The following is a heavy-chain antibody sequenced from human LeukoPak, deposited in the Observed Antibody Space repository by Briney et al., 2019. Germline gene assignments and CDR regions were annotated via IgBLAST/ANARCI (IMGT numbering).Heavy chain of an antibody. CDR3: ARVQAVFQNFDY. Sequence: GGSLRLSCAASGFTVSSSYIGWVRQAPGKGPEWVSVMYSGGNTYYADSVKGRFTISRDKSKNTLYLQMNSLRAEDTAVYHCARVQAVFQNFDYWGQGTLVTVSS. CDR1: GFTVSSSY. CDR2: MYSGGNT. J-gene: IGHJ4*02. V-gene: IGHV3-66*01.